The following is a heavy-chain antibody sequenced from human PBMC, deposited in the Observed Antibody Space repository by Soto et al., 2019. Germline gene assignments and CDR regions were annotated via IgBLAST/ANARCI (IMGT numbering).Heavy chain of an antibody. CDR1: GYTFTGYY. J-gene: IGHJ3*02. V-gene: IGHV1-2*02. CDR2: INPNSGGT. D-gene: IGHD6-6*01. CDR3: ARDYGPYSSSGPDRGPDAFDI. Sequence: ASVKVSCKASGYTFTGYYMHWVRQAPGQGLEWMGWINPNSGGTNYAQKFQGRVTMTRDTSISTAYMELSSLRSEDTAVYYCARDYGPYSSSGPDRGPDAFDIWGQGTMVTVSS.